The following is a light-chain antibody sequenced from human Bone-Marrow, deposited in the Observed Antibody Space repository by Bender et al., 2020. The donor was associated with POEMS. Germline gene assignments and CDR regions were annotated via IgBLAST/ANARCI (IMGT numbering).Light chain of an antibody. J-gene: IGLJ1*01. CDR3: SSYTSSSTYV. V-gene: IGLV1-44*01. CDR1: DSNFGGNN. Sequence: QSVLTQPPSASGTPGQSVIISCSGTDSNFGGNNVNWYQHLPGTAPRLVVYSNYQRPSGVPARSSGSKSGNTASLTISGLQPEDEADYYCSSYTSSSTYVFGTGTKVTVL. CDR2: SNY.